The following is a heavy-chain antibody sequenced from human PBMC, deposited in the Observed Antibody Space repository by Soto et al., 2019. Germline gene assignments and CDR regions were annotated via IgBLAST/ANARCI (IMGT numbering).Heavy chain of an antibody. CDR3: AKENYASGRAIDY. CDR2: IVGSGAST. J-gene: IGHJ4*02. Sequence: VQLLESGGGLVQPGRSLRLSCAASGFTFSSYTMSWVRQGPGKGLEWVSAIVGSGASTYYADSLKGRFTISRDNSMNTLYLQMNSLRAEDTAVYYCAKENYASGRAIDYWGQGTLVTVSS. D-gene: IGHD3-10*01. CDR1: GFTFSSYT. V-gene: IGHV3-23*01.